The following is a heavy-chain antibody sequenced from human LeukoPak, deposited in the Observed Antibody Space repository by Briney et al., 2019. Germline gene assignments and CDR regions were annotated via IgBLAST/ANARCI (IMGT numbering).Heavy chain of an antibody. CDR3: ARPSDYDSSGSLAGAFDI. Sequence: GESLKISCKGSGYSFTSYWIGWVRQMPGKGLEWMGIIYPGDSDTRYSPSFQGQVTISADKSISTAYLQWSSLKASDTAMYYCARPSDYDSSGSLAGAFDIWGQGTMVTVSS. J-gene: IGHJ3*02. V-gene: IGHV5-51*01. CDR2: IYPGDSDT. D-gene: IGHD3-22*01. CDR1: GYSFTSYW.